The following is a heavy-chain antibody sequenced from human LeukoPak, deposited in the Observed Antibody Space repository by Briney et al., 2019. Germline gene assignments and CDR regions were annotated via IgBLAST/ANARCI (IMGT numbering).Heavy chain of an antibody. CDR1: GGSISSYY. CDR2: IYFSGGT. Sequence: SETLSLTCTVSGGSISSYYWSWIRQPPGKGLEWIGSIYFSGGTNYSPSLKSRVTISVDTSKNQFSLRLSSVTAADTAVYYCARGLGVNDYWGQGTLVTVSS. D-gene: IGHD3-10*01. J-gene: IGHJ4*02. CDR3: ARGLGVNDY. V-gene: IGHV4-59*01.